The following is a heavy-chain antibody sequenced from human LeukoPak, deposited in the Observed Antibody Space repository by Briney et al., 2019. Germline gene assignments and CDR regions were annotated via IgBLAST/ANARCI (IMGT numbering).Heavy chain of an antibody. CDR3: ARDGPVVPAAINYYYYGMDV. D-gene: IGHD2-2*02. CDR1: GFTFSSYW. CDR2: IKQDGSEK. Sequence: GGSLRLSCAASGFTFSSYWMSWVRQAPGKGLEWVANIKQDGSEKYYVDSVKGRFTISRDNAKNSLYLQMNSLRAEDTAVYYCARDGPVVPAAINYYYYGMDVWGQGTTVTVPS. V-gene: IGHV3-7*01. J-gene: IGHJ6*02.